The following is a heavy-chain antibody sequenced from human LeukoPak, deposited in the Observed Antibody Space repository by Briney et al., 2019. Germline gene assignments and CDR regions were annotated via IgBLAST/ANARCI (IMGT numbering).Heavy chain of an antibody. D-gene: IGHD1-26*01. J-gene: IGHJ4*02. CDR3: ARVGRELTIDY. Sequence: PGGSLRPSCAASGFTFSSYWMHWVRQAPGKGLVWVSRINSDGSSTSYADSVKGRFTISRDNAKNTLYLQMNSLRAEDTAVYYCARVGRELTIDYWGQGTLVTVSS. CDR2: INSDGSST. V-gene: IGHV3-74*01. CDR1: GFTFSSYW.